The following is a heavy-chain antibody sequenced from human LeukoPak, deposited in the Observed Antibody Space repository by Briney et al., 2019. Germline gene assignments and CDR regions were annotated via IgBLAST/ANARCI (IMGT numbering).Heavy chain of an antibody. CDR2: IYTSGST. CDR3: ARGATTYAVGTFYY. D-gene: IGHD4-17*01. Sequence: PSETLSLTCTVSGGSISSGSYYWSWIRQPAGKGLEWIGRIYTSGSTNYNPSLKSRVTISVDTSKNQFSLKLSSVTAADTAVYYCARGATTYAVGTFYYWGQGTLVTVSS. V-gene: IGHV4-61*02. CDR1: GGSISSGSYY. J-gene: IGHJ4*02.